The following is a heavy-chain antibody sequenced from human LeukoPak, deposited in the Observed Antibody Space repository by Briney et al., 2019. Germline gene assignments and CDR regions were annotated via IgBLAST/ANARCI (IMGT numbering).Heavy chain of an antibody. CDR2: MNPNSGNT. D-gene: IGHD2-2*01. Sequence: GASVKVSCKASGYTFTSYDINWVRQAPGQGLEWMGWMNPNSGNTGYAQKFQGRVTITRNTSISTAYMELSSLRSEDTAVYYCARGPYQLLRDNNWFDPWGQGTLVTVSS. CDR3: ARGPYQLLRDNNWFDP. CDR1: GYTFTSYD. J-gene: IGHJ5*02. V-gene: IGHV1-8*01.